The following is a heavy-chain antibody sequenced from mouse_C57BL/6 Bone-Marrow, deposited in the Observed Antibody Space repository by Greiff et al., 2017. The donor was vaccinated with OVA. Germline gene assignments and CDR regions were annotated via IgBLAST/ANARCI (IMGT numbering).Heavy chain of an antibody. Sequence: VQLVESGAELVKPGASVKMSCKASGYTFTTYPIEWMKQNHGKSLEWIGNFHPYNDDTKYNEKFKGKATLPVDKSSSTVYLELSRLTSDDSAVYYCARPGEYDGDWFAYWGQGTLVTVSA. CDR1: GYTFTTYP. CDR2: FHPYNDDT. CDR3: ARPGEYDGDWFAY. J-gene: IGHJ3*01. D-gene: IGHD2-14*01. V-gene: IGHV1-47*01.